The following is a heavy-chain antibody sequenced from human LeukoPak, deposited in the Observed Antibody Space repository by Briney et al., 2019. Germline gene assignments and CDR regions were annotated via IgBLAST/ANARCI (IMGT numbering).Heavy chain of an antibody. J-gene: IGHJ4*02. CDR2: MDYSGTT. V-gene: IGHV4-39*01. Sequence: SETLSLTCTVSGASITGSSYYWGWIRQAPGKGLEWIGNMDYSGTTYYSPYLNSRVIISVDTSKNKFSLELKSVTPEDTAVYYCARWNGGPADYWGQGTLVTVSS. D-gene: IGHD2-8*01. CDR3: ARWNGGPADY. CDR1: GASITGSSYY.